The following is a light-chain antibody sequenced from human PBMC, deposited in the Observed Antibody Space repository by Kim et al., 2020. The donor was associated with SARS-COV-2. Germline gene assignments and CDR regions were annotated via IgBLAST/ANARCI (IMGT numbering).Light chain of an antibody. CDR2: WAS. J-gene: IGKJ2*01. Sequence: DIVMTQSPDSLAVSLGERATINCKSSQSVLYSSNNKNYLAWYQQKPGQPPKLLIYWASTRESGVPDRFSGSGSGTDFTLTISSLQAEDVAVYYCQQYYSTLYTFGHGTKLEI. V-gene: IGKV4-1*01. CDR3: QQYYSTLYT. CDR1: QSVLYSSNNKNY.